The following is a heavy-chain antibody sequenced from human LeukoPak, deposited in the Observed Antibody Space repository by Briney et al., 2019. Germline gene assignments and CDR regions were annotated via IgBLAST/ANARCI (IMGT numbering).Heavy chain of an antibody. D-gene: IGHD3-22*01. CDR2: INTDGTVT. CDR1: GFTFSKYW. Sequence: GGSLRLSCAASGFTFSKYWMLWVRQALGKGLESVSRINTDGTVTTYADSVKGRFTVSRDNADNTMFLQMNSVRDEDTAVYYCARDHDSSGYTFDYWGQGTLVTVCS. CDR3: ARDHDSSGYTFDY. J-gene: IGHJ4*02. V-gene: IGHV3-74*01.